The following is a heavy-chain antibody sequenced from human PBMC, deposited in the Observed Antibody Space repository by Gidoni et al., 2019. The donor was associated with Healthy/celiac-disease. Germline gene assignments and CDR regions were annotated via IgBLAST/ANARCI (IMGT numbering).Heavy chain of an antibody. CDR2: IYHSGST. J-gene: IGHJ4*02. D-gene: IGHD3-22*01. CDR3: ARNPPWGDSSGYANYFDY. Sequence: QVQLQESGPGLVKPSETLSLTCTVSGYSISSGYYWGWIRQPPGKVLEWIGSIYHSGSTDYTPSLKSRVTISVDTSKNQFSLKLSSVTAADTAVYYCARNPPWGDSSGYANYFDYWGQGTLVTVSS. CDR1: GYSISSGYY. V-gene: IGHV4-38-2*02.